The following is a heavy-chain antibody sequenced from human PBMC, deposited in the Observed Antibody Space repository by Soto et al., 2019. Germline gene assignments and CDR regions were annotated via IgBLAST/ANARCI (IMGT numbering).Heavy chain of an antibody. CDR1: GFTFSNYA. CDR2: ISYDGSNE. V-gene: IGHV3-30*03. CDR3: ARVAYCSGGSCYPDY. Sequence: QVQLVESGGGVVQPGRSLRLSCAASGFTFSNYAMHWVRQAPGKGLEWVAVISYDGSNEDYVHSVKGRFTISRDNTKNMVNLQMNSLRTEDTAVYYCARVAYCSGGSCYPDYWGQGTLVTVSP. D-gene: IGHD2-15*01. J-gene: IGHJ4*02.